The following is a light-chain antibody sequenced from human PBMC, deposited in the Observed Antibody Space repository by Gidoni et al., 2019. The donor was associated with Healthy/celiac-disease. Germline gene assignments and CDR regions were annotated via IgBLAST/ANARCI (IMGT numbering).Light chain of an antibody. CDR2: GAS. CDR1: QSVSRN. V-gene: IGKV3-15*01. Sequence: IVIPQSPATLSVSPGERATPSCRASQSVSRNLAWYQQKPGQAPRLLIYGASTRATGVPARLSGSGSGTEFTLTISSRQYEDFAGYYCQQYNNWPPWTCGQGTKVEIK. CDR3: QQYNNWPPWT. J-gene: IGKJ1*01.